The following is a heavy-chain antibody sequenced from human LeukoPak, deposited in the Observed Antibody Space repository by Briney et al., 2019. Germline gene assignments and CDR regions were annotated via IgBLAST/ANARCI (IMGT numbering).Heavy chain of an antibody. CDR2: ISGSGGST. CDR3: AKTVGATPAFDY. D-gene: IGHD1-26*01. CDR1: GFTFTSYA. Sequence: GGSLRLSCAASGFTFTSYAMSWVRQAPGKGLEWVSAISGSGGSTYYADSVKGRFTISRDNSKNTLYLQMNSLRAEDTAVYYCAKTVGATPAFDYWGQGTLVTVSS. J-gene: IGHJ4*02. V-gene: IGHV3-23*01.